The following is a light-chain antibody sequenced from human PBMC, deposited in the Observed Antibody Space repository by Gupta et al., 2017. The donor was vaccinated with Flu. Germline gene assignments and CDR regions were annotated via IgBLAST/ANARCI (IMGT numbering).Light chain of an antibody. CDR2: PAS. V-gene: IGKV1-39*01. Sequence: TSSLSASVGDRVTLTCRASQNISSYLNWYQQKPGRAPKVLIYPASSLQSGVPSRFSASGSGTDFTLTISSLQPEDFATYYCQQSYTLPLTFGGGTKVEIK. J-gene: IGKJ4*01. CDR3: QQSYTLPLT. CDR1: QNISSY.